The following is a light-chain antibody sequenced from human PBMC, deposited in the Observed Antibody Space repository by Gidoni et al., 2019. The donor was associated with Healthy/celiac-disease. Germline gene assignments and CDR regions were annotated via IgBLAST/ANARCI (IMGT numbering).Light chain of an antibody. CDR3: QQYYSYPFT. CDR1: QGISSY. V-gene: IGKV1-8*01. J-gene: IGKJ3*01. CDR2: AAS. Sequence: IRMTQSPSSLSASTGDRVTITCRASQGISSYLAWYQQKPGKAPKLLIYAASTLQSGVPSRFSGSGSGTDFTLTISCLQSEEFATYYCQQYYSYPFTFGPGTKVDIK.